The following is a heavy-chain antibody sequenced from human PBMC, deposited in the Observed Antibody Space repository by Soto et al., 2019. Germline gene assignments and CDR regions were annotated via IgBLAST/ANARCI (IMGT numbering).Heavy chain of an antibody. Sequence: SETLSLTCTVSGGSISSYYWSWIRQPPGKGLEWIGYIYYSGSTNYNPSLKSRVTISVDTSKNQFSLKLSSVTAADTAVYYCARLGLYDSSGLVNWFDPWGQGTLVTVSS. CDR1: GGSISSYY. D-gene: IGHD3-22*01. V-gene: IGHV4-59*08. CDR3: ARLGLYDSSGLVNWFDP. CDR2: IYYSGST. J-gene: IGHJ5*02.